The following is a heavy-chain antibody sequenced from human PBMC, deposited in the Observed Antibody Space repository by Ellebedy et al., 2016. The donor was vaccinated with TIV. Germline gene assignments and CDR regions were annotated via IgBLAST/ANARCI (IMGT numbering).Heavy chain of an antibody. CDR1: GITFSSYA. D-gene: IGHD1-26*01. CDR3: ARGRRWVDY. CDR2: IGPAGREK. J-gene: IGHJ4*02. V-gene: IGHV3-7*01. Sequence: GESLKISXAASGITFSSYAMSWVRQAPGKGLEWVATIGPAGREKFYVDSVKGRFFISRDNAENSLFLQMNSLRLEDTAVYYCARGRRWVDYWGQGTLVTVSS.